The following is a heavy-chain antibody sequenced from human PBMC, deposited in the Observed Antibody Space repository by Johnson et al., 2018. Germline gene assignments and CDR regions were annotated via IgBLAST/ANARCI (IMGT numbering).Heavy chain of an antibody. J-gene: IGHJ6*03. CDR2: IIPILGIA. Sequence: QVQLVESGAEVKKPGSSVKVSCKASGGTFSSYTISWVRQAPGQGLEWMGRIIPILGIANYAQKFQGRVTLTADKSTSTAYMVLSSLRSEDTAVYYWARAHVDLGATGPAVHYYYMDVWGKGTTVTVSS. CDR3: ARAHVDLGATGPAVHYYYMDV. CDR1: GGTFSSYT. V-gene: IGHV1-69*09. D-gene: IGHD5-12*01.